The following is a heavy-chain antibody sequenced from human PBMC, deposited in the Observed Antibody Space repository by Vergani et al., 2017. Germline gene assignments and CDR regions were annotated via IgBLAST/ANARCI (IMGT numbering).Heavy chain of an antibody. D-gene: IGHD1-1*01. V-gene: IGHV3-23*01. CDR3: ARPMESRYWYFEL. CDR2: ISGSGGST. CDR1: GFTFSSYA. J-gene: IGHJ2*01. Sequence: EVQLLDSGGGLVQPGGSLRLSCAASGFTFSSYAMNWVRQAPGKGLECVSTISGSGGSTYYADSVKGRFTISRDNSKNTLYLQMNSLRAEDTAVYYCARPMESRYWYFELWGRGTLVTVSS.